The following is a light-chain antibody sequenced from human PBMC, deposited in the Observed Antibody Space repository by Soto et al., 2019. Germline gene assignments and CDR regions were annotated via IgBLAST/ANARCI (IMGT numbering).Light chain of an antibody. J-gene: IGKJ1*01. CDR2: KAS. CDR3: QQYNSYWT. V-gene: IGKV1-5*03. CDR1: QSISNW. Sequence: DIQMTQSPSTLSASVGDRVTITCRASQSISNWLAWYQQKPGKAPKLLIYKASSLESRIPSGFSGSGSRTEFTLTIGSLQPDDFGTYYCQQYNSYWTCGQGTKVEIK.